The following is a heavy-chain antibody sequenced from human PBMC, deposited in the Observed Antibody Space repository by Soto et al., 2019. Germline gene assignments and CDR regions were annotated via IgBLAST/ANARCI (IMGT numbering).Heavy chain of an antibody. CDR3: ARDVGIAVAGGNYYYYGMDV. D-gene: IGHD6-19*01. V-gene: IGHV3-30-3*01. J-gene: IGHJ6*02. CDR1: GFTFSSYA. CDR2: ISYDGSNK. Sequence: GGSLRLSCAASGFTFSSYAMHWVRQAPGKGLEWVAVISYDGSNKYYADSVKGRFTISRDNSKNTLYLQMNSLRAEDTAVYYCARDVGIAVAGGNYYYYGMDVWRQGATVTVSS.